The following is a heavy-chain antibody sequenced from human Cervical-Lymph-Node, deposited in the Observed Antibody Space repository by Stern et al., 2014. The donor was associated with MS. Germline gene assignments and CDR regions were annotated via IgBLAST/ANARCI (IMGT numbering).Heavy chain of an antibody. J-gene: IGHJ4*02. Sequence: EDQLVESGAEVKKPGESLRISCEVSGYRFTNNWIGWVRQMPGQGLEWMGIIYPGDSETSYSPAFQGQVPILVDKCNTTAYLQWSSLKASDTAIYYCARRGDGYMGIDYWGQGTLVTVSS. D-gene: IGHD5-24*01. CDR2: IYPGDSET. CDR1: GYRFTNNW. CDR3: ARRGDGYMGIDY. V-gene: IGHV5-51*03.